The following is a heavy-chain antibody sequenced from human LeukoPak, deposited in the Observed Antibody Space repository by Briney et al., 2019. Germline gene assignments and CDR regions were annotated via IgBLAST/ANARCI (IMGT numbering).Heavy chain of an antibody. Sequence: GGSLRLSCVTSGFTFSSSWMSWVRQAPGKGLEWVASINPDGSTRHHVDSLKGRFTISRDNAKKSLFLQMGALIAEDTAVYFCAKLLGTATRYDYWGLGTLVIVSS. CDR1: GFTFSSSW. V-gene: IGHV3-7*01. D-gene: IGHD1-7*01. CDR3: AKLLGTATRYDY. CDR2: INPDGSTR. J-gene: IGHJ4*02.